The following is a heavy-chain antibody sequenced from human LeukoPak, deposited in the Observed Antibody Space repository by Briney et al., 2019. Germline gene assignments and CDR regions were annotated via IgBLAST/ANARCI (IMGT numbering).Heavy chain of an antibody. D-gene: IGHD2-2*01. Sequence: PSETLSLTCTVSGGSISSYYWSWIRQPPGKGLEWIGYIYYSGSTNYNPSLKSRVTISVDTSKNQLSLKLSSVTAADTAVYYCARGTGVVPAAGAFDIWGQGTMVTVSS. CDR1: GGSISSYY. CDR3: ARGTGVVPAAGAFDI. J-gene: IGHJ3*02. V-gene: IGHV4-59*01. CDR2: IYYSGST.